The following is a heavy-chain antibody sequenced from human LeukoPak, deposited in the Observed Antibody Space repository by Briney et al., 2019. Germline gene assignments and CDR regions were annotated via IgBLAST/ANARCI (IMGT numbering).Heavy chain of an antibody. CDR1: GFTFSSYW. D-gene: IGHD5-24*01. Sequence: GGSLRLSCAASGFTFSSYWMSWVRQAPGKGLEWVANIKQDGSEKYYVDSVKGRFTISRDNAKNSLYLQMNSLRAEDTAVYYCARVRGRWLQSGYFDYWGQGTLVTVSS. CDR2: IKQDGSEK. V-gene: IGHV3-7*01. CDR3: ARVRGRWLQSGYFDY. J-gene: IGHJ4*02.